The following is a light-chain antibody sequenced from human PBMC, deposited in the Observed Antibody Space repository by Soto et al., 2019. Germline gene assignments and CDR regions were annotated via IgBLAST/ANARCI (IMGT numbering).Light chain of an antibody. V-gene: IGKV1-39*01. Sequence: DFQMTQSPSSLSASVGDRVTITCRASQSISTYLNWYQQKPGKAPNLLIYAASTLQGGVPSRFSGSGSEPDFTLTISSLRPEDFASYYCLQVCSSPSPFGPRTKVDI. CDR1: QSISTY. J-gene: IGKJ3*01. CDR3: LQVCSSPSP. CDR2: AAS.